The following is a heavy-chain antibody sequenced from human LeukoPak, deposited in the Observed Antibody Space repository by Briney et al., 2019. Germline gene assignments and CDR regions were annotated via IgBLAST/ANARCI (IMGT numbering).Heavy chain of an antibody. CDR2: ISYSGST. J-gene: IGHJ5*02. D-gene: IGHD1-1*01. CDR3: AREGTAGTNLNWFDP. V-gene: IGHV4-59*01. Sequence: SSETLSLTCTVSGGSISSYYWSWIRQPPGKGLEWIGYISYSGSTNFNPSLKSRVTISVDTSKNQFSLKLSSVTAADTAVYYCAREGTAGTNLNWFDPWGQGTLVTVSS. CDR1: GGSISSYY.